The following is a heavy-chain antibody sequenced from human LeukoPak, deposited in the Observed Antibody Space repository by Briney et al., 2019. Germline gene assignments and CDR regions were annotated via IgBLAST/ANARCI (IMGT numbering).Heavy chain of an antibody. CDR2: IIPIFGTA. J-gene: IGHJ6*03. Sequence: SVKVSCKASGGTFSSYAISWVRQAPGQGLEWMGGIIPIFGTANYAQKFQGRVTVTADESTSTAYMELSSLRSEDTAVYYCASTTGTVTTGPAYYMDVWGKGTTVTVSS. CDR1: GGTFSSYA. D-gene: IGHD4-11*01. CDR3: ASTTGTVTTGPAYYMDV. V-gene: IGHV1-69*01.